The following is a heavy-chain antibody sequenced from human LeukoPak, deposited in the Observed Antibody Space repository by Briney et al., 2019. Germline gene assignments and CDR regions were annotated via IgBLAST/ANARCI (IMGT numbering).Heavy chain of an antibody. Sequence: QPGGSLRLSCAASGFTFSSYEMNWVRQAPGKGLEWVSYISSSGSTIYYADSVKGRFTISRDNAKHSLYLQMNSLRAEDTAVYYCASHHYGDFSFDYWGQGTLVTVSS. CDR3: ASHHYGDFSFDY. V-gene: IGHV3-48*03. CDR2: ISSSGSTI. CDR1: GFTFSSYE. J-gene: IGHJ4*02. D-gene: IGHD4-17*01.